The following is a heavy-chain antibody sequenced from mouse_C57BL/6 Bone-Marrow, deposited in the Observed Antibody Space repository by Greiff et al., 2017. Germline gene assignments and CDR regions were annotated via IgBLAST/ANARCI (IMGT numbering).Heavy chain of an antibody. J-gene: IGHJ3*01. V-gene: IGHV5-17*01. CDR3: ARPAGFAY. CDR2: ISSGSSTI. Sequence: EVQRVESGGGLVKPGGSLKLSCAASGFTFSDYGLHWVRQAPEKGLEWVAYISSGSSTIYYAYTVKGRFTISRAKAKNTLFLQMTSLRSEDTAMYYCARPAGFAYWGQGTLVTVSA. CDR1: GFTFSDYG.